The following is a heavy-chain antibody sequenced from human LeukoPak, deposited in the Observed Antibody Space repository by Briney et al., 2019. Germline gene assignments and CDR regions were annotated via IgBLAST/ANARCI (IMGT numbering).Heavy chain of an antibody. V-gene: IGHV4-31*03. CDR2: VYYSGST. CDR3: ARGGHYDSSGYYSNVADY. D-gene: IGHD3-22*01. Sequence: SQTLSLTCTVSGGSISRGGYYWSWIRQHPGKGLEWIGYVYYSGSTYYNPSPKSRVTISVDTSKNQFSLKLSSVTAADTAVYYCARGGHYDSSGYYSNVADYWGQGTLVTVSS. CDR1: GGSISRGGYY. J-gene: IGHJ4*02.